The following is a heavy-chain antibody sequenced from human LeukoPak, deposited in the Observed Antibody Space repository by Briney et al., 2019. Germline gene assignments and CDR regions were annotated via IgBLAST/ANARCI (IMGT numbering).Heavy chain of an antibody. D-gene: IGHD3-10*01. V-gene: IGHV1-69*06. CDR1: GGTLSSYA. CDR3: ARVRGVGSDSFDY. J-gene: IGHJ4*02. CDR2: IITIFHTP. Sequence: SVKFSCKAPGGTLSSYAFSWVHQAPGQGLKWLELIITIFHTPYYAPKFQGRVTITADKSTSTVYMEVSSLRSEDTAVYYCARVRGVGSDSFDYWGQGTLVTVSS.